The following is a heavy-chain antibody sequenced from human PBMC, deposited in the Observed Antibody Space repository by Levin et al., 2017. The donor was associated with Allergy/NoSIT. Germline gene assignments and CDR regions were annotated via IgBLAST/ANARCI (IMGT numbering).Heavy chain of an antibody. Sequence: NPGESLKISCKASGYRFTNYWIGWVRQMPGKGLEYMGIIYPGDSDTRYSPSFQGQVTISADKSISTAYVQWNFLKASDTAMYYCARQVDGGDAFDIWGQGTMVTVSS. J-gene: IGHJ3*02. CDR1: GYRFTNYW. V-gene: IGHV5-51*01. CDR3: ARQVDGGDAFDI. CDR2: IYPGDSDT.